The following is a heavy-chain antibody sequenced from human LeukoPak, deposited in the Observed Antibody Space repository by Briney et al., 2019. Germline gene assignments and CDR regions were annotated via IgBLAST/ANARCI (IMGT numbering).Heavy chain of an antibody. CDR2: INPNSGGT. CDR1: GYTFTGYY. CDR3: ARVFARSGEISGSYYYY. J-gene: IGHJ4*02. V-gene: IGHV1-2*02. Sequence: ASVKVSCKASGYTFTGYYMHWVRQAPGQGLEWMGWINPNSGGTNYAQKLQGRVTMPRDTSISTAYMELSRLRSDDTAVYYCARVFARSGEISGSYYYYWGQGTLVSVSS. D-gene: IGHD1-26*01.